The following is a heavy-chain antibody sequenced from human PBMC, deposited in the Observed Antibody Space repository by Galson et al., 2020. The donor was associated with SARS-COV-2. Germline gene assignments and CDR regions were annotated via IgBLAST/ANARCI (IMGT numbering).Heavy chain of an antibody. D-gene: IGHD6-19*01. Sequence: GESLKISCQGSGYSFTSYWIGWVRQMPGKGLEWMGIIYPGDSDTRYSPSFPRQVTISADKSISTAYLQWSSLKASDTAMYYCARRTAEYSSGWYNWYFDLWGRGTLVTVSS. CDR2: IYPGDSDT. CDR1: GYSFTSYW. CDR3: ARRTAEYSSGWYNWYFDL. V-gene: IGHV5-51*01. J-gene: IGHJ2*01.